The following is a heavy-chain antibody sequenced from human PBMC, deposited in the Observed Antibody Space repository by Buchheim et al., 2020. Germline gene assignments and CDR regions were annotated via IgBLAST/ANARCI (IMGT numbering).Heavy chain of an antibody. D-gene: IGHD2-2*01. V-gene: IGHV1-46*01. CDR3: ARNGDDVVVPAAPNFQH. CDR2: INPSGGST. CDR1: GYTFTSYY. Sequence: QVQLVQSGAEVKKPGASVKVSCKASGYTFTSYYMHWVRQAPGQGLEWMGIINPSGGSTSYAQKFQGRVTMTRDTSTRTLYMELSSLRSEDTAVYYCARNGDDVVVPAAPNFQHWGQGTL. J-gene: IGHJ1*01.